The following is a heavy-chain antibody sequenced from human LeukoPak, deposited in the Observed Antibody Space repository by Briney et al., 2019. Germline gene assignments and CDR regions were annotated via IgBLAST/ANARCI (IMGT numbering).Heavy chain of an antibody. Sequence: GGSLRLSCAASGFTFSSYGMHWVRQAPGKGLEWVAVIWYDGSNKYYADSVKGRFTISRDNSKNTLYLQMNSLRAEDTAVYYCAKDRPGGYLYYDSSGYDAFDIWGQGTTVTVSS. CDR1: GFTFSSYG. J-gene: IGHJ3*02. V-gene: IGHV3-33*06. CDR3: AKDRPGGYLYYDSSGYDAFDI. CDR2: IWYDGSNK. D-gene: IGHD3-22*01.